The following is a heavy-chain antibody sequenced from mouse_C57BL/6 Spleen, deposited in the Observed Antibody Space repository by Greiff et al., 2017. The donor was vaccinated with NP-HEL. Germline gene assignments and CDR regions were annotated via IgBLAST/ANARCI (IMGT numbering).Heavy chain of an antibody. D-gene: IGHD1-1*01. CDR3: ARDYYGSNYFDY. V-gene: IGHV1-82*01. CDR1: GYAFSSSW. CDR2: IYPGDGDT. J-gene: IGHJ2*01. Sequence: VQLQESGPELVKPGASVKISCKASGYAFSSSWMNWVKQRPGKGLEWIGRIYPGDGDTNYNGKFKGKATLTADKSSSPAYMQLSSLTSEDSAVYFCARDYYGSNYFDYWGQGTTLTVSS.